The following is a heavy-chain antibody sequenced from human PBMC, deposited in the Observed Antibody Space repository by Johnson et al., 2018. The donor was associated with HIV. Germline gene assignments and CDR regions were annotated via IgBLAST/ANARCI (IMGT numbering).Heavy chain of an antibody. CDR3: ARDSTPWGDDYVDYAFDI. CDR2: ISSSGSTI. Sequence: QVQLVESGGGLVKPGKSLRLSCAASGFSFSDYYMSWIRPAPGTGLEWVSFISSSGSTIYYADSVKGRCTISRDNANNSLFLQMNSLRAKYTAVYYCARDSTPWGDDYVDYAFDIWGQGTLVTVSS. V-gene: IGHV3-11*04. CDR1: GFSFSDYY. D-gene: IGHD4/OR15-4a*01. J-gene: IGHJ3*02.